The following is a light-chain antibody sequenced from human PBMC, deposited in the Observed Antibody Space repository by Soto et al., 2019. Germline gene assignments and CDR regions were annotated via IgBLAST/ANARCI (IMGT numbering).Light chain of an antibody. CDR3: QHRSNWPLMYS. V-gene: IGKV3-11*01. CDR2: DAS. Sequence: EIVLTQSPATLSLSPGERATLSCRASQSVSSYLAWYQQKPGQAPRLLIYDASNRATGIPARFSGSGSGTDFTLTISSLEPEDFAVYYGQHRSNWPLMYSFGQGTKLEIK. CDR1: QSVSSY. J-gene: IGKJ2*01.